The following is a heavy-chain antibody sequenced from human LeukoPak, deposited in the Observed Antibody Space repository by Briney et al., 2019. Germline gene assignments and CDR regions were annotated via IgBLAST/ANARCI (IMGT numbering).Heavy chain of an antibody. Sequence: GGSLRLSCSASGFTFRSYAMSWVRQGQGRGLDWVSGISASGERTDYGDSVKGRFTISRDSSKNTLYLQMTSLRVEDTAVYFCAKTADVLYYRHFMDVWGKGTTVTVSS. V-gene: IGHV3-23*01. CDR3: AKTADVLYYRHFMDV. J-gene: IGHJ6*03. CDR1: GFTFRSYA. CDR2: ISASGERT. D-gene: IGHD2-15*01.